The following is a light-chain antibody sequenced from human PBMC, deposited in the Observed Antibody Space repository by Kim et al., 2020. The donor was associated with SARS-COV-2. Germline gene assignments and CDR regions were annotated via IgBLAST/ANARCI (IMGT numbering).Light chain of an antibody. CDR2: DVS. Sequence: GHSLTISCTGTSSDVGGFNYVSWYQHHPGKAPKLMIYDVSKRPSGVSNRFSGSKSGSTASLTISGLQAEDEADYYCSSYTSSSTFVFGTGTKVTVL. CDR3: SSYTSSSTFV. CDR1: SSDVGGFNY. J-gene: IGLJ1*01. V-gene: IGLV2-14*03.